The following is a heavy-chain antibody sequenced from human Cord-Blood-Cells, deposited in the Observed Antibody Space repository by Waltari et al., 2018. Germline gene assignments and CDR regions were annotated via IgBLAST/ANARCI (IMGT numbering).Heavy chain of an antibody. J-gene: IGHJ4*02. V-gene: IGHV4-34*01. Sequence: QEQLQQRGAGRLTPPVPLSPPCAAHGCTFRGYYSSWIRQPPGRGLEWIGEINHSGSTNYNPSLKSRVTISVDTSKNQFSLKLSSVTAADTAVYYCARGRDYGKDYWGQGTLVTVSS. CDR1: GCTFRGYY. D-gene: IGHD4-17*01. CDR3: ARGRDYGKDY. CDR2: INHSGST.